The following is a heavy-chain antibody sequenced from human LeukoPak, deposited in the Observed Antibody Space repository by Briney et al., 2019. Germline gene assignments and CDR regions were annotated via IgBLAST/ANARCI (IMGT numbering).Heavy chain of an antibody. J-gene: IGHJ5*02. CDR2: ISYSGTN. Sequence: PSETLSLTCTVSGGSVSSSSYYWGWIRQPPGKGLEWIGSISYSGTNYNNPSLKSRVSISIDTSKNQFSVKLTSVTAADTAMYYWASLGTLRSWGQGTLVTVSS. CDR3: ASLGTLRS. V-gene: IGHV4-39*01. CDR1: GGSVSSSSYY. D-gene: IGHD7-27*01.